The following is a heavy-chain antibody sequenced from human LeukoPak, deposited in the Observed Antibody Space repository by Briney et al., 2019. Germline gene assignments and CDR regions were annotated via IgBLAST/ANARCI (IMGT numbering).Heavy chain of an antibody. Sequence: PGGSLRLSCAASGFTFISYGMHWVRQAPGKGLEWVTFIRYDGSNKYYADSVKGRFTISRDNSKHTLYLQMNSLRAEDTALYYCATNVDTSDDYWGQGTLVTVSS. D-gene: IGHD5-18*01. V-gene: IGHV3-30*02. CDR2: IRYDGSNK. CDR3: ATNVDTSDDY. CDR1: GFTFISYG. J-gene: IGHJ4*02.